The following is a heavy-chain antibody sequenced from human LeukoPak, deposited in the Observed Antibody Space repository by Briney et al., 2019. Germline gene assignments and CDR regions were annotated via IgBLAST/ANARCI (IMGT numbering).Heavy chain of an antibody. J-gene: IGHJ6*02. D-gene: IGHD1-14*01. V-gene: IGHV3-21*01. CDR2: ISSSSGYI. Sequence: GGSLRLSCAASGFTFSDYTMNWVRQSPGKGLEWVSSISSSSGYIYYTDSMRGRFTISRDNAKNSLYLQMNSLRAEDTAVYYCARTTSYSYYGMDVWGQGTTVTVSS. CDR1: GFTFSDYT. CDR3: ARTTSYSYYGMDV.